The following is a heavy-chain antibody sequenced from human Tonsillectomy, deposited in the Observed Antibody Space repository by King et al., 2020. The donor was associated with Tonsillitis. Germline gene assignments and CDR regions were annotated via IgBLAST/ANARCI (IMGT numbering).Heavy chain of an antibody. V-gene: IGHV1-46*01. CDR1: GYTFTSFY. D-gene: IGHD2-15*01. J-gene: IGHJ4*02. CDR3: ARSGVTVVVAATPNFDY. Sequence: VQLVESGAEVKKPGASVKVSCKASGYTFTSFYMHWVRQAPGQGLEWMGIINPSGGSKSYAQKFQGRLTMTRDTSTSTVYMEVNSLRSEDTAVYYCARSGVTVVVAATPNFDYWGQGTLVTVSS. CDR2: INPSGGSK.